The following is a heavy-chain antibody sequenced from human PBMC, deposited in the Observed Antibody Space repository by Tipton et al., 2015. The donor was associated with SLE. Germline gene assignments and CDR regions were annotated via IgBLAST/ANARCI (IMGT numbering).Heavy chain of an antibody. D-gene: IGHD5-12*01. CDR3: ARGVMWTGLSGS. CDR1: GGSMSSSHDF. CDR2: MFYGDSGSA. J-gene: IGHJ4*02. V-gene: IGHV4-39*07. Sequence: TLSLTCTVSGGSMSSSHDFWGWIRQPPGKGLQWIGTMFYGDSGSAYYSPSLQSRVTVSLDTSKSQFSLKLRSVTAADTAIYYCARGVMWTGLSGSWGQGTLVTVSS.